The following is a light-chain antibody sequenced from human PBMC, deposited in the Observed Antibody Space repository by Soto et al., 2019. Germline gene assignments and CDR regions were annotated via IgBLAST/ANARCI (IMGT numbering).Light chain of an antibody. CDR1: QSVSTY. Sequence: EIVLTQSPATLSLSPGERATLSCRASQSVSTYLAWYQQKPGQAPRLLIDDASNRATGIPARFSGSGSGTDFTLTITSLEPVDFAVYDCQQRSNWPLTFGGGTKVEIK. CDR3: QQRSNWPLT. J-gene: IGKJ4*01. CDR2: DAS. V-gene: IGKV3-11*01.